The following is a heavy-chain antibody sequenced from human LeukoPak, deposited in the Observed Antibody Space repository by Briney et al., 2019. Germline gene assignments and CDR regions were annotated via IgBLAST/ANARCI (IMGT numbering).Heavy chain of an antibody. CDR2: IYYSGST. D-gene: IGHD2-15*01. CDR1: GGSISSYY. Sequence: KPSETLPLTCTVSGGSISSYYWSWIRQPPGKGLEWIGYIYYSGSTNYNPSLKSRVTISVDTSKNQFSLKLSSVTAADTAVYYCARGPSLGCSGGSCYLHLDPWGQGTLVTVSS. J-gene: IGHJ5*02. V-gene: IGHV4-59*01. CDR3: ARGPSLGCSGGSCYLHLDP.